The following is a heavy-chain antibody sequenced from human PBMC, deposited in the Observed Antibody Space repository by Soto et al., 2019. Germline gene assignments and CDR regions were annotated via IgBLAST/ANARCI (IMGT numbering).Heavy chain of an antibody. CDR2: IFYTGRT. CDR1: CGSRGNPIYY. J-gene: IGHJ5*02. CDR3: AVLNFRIAEDSHGRSNWLGT. Sequence: LSLTGXVSCGSRGNPIYYWVFLGEPPVKGLEWIGDIFYTGRTYYSPSLKSRVTISVDTSNEKFSLNLTSVTAAETAVYFCAVLNFRIAEDSHGRSNWLGTWAQGTLVTVSS. D-gene: IGHD2-21*01. V-gene: IGHV4-39*01.